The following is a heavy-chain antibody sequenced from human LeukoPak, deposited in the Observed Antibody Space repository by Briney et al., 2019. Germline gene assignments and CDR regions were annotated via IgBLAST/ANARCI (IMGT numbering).Heavy chain of an antibody. J-gene: IGHJ6*02. CDR1: GGSISSYY. D-gene: IGHD5-18*01. CDR3: ARDSGYSYGYVYYYGMDV. CDR2: TYYSGST. Sequence: SETLSLTCTVSGGSISSYYWSWIRQPPGKGLEWIGYTYYSGSTNYNPSLKSRVTISVDTSKNQFSLKLSSVTAADTAVYYCARDSGYSYGYVYYYGMDVWGQGTTVTVSS. V-gene: IGHV4-59*01.